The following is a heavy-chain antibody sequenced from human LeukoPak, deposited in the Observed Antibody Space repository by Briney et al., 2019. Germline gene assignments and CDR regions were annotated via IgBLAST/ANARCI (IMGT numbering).Heavy chain of an antibody. CDR1: GYTFTSYY. V-gene: IGHV1-46*01. CDR2: INPSGGST. Sequence: GASVKVSGKASGYTFTSYYMHWVRQAPGQGLEWVGIINPSGGSTSYAQKFQGRVTMTRDMSTSTDYMELSSLRSEDTAVYYCARDNSVEDTAWWFDPWGQGTLVTVSS. D-gene: IGHD4-23*01. CDR3: ARDNSVEDTAWWFDP. J-gene: IGHJ5*02.